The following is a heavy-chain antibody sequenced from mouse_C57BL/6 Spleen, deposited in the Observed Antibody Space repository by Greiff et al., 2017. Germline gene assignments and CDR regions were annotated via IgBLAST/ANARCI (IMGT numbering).Heavy chain of an antibody. D-gene: IGHD2-13*01. CDR2: IYPGDGDT. J-gene: IGHJ4*01. CDR3: ARWGDRGHYYAMDY. Sequence: QVQLQQSGPELVKPGASVKISCKASGYAFSSSWMNWVKQRPGKGLEWIGRIYPGDGDTNYNGKFKGKATLTADKSSSTAYMQLSSLTSEDSAVYFCARWGDRGHYYAMDYLGQGTSVTVSS. CDR1: GYAFSSSW. V-gene: IGHV1-82*01.